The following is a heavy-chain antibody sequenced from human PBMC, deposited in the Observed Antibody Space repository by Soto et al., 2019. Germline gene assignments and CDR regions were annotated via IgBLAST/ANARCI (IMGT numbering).Heavy chain of an antibody. V-gene: IGHV3-30*18. J-gene: IGHJ2*01. CDR1: GFTFSSYG. CDR2: ISYDGSNK. D-gene: IGHD2-15*01. CDR3: AKVGYCSGGSCSFYWYFDL. Sequence: GGSLRLSCAASGFTFSSYGMHWVRQAPGKGLEWVAVISYDGSNKYYADSVKGRFTISRDNSKNTLYLQMNSLRAEDTAVYYCAKVGYCSGGSCSFYWYFDLWGRGTLVTVSS.